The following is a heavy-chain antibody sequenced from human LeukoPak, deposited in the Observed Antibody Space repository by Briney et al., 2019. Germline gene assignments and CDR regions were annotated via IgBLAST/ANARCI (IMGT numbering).Heavy chain of an antibody. CDR2: ISAYNGDT. V-gene: IGHV1-18*01. CDR3: ARRWFGTDAAFDI. Sequence: ASVKVSCKASGYTFTNYHISWVRQAPGQGLEWMGWISAYNGDTNSAQILQGRVTMTTDTSTSTAYMELRSLTSDDTAVYYCARRWFGTDAAFDIWGQGRVVTVSS. D-gene: IGHD3-10*01. J-gene: IGHJ3*02. CDR1: GYTFTNYH.